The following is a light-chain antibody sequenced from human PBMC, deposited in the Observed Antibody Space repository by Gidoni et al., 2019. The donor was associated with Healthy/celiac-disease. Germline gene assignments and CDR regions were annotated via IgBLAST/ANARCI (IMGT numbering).Light chain of an antibody. CDR2: DAS. J-gene: IGKJ3*01. Sequence: ELVLTQSPATLSFSPGERATHSCSASQSVSSYLALSQQKPGTAPRLLIYDASNRSTGIPARFSGSGSATDFTPPISSLVPEDFAVYYCQQRSNWPPFTFGPGTKVDIK. V-gene: IGKV3-11*01. CDR3: QQRSNWPPFT. CDR1: QSVSSY.